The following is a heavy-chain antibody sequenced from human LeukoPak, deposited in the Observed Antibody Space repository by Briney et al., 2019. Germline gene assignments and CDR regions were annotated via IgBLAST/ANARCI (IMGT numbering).Heavy chain of an antibody. Sequence: PSETLSLTCTVSGYSISSGYYWGWIRQPPGKGLEWIGSIYHSGSTYYNPSLKSRVTISVDTSKNQFSLKLSSVTAADTAVYYCAKDDAWLQYNDWGQGTLVTVSS. CDR2: IYHSGST. V-gene: IGHV4-38-2*02. CDR3: AKDDAWLQYND. CDR1: GYSISSGYY. J-gene: IGHJ4*02. D-gene: IGHD5-24*01.